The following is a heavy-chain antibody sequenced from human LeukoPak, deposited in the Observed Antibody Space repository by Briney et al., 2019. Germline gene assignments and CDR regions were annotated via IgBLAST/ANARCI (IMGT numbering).Heavy chain of an antibody. CDR3: ARGLESSGYSPLEAFDI. CDR1: GGSISTYY. J-gene: IGHJ3*02. D-gene: IGHD3-22*01. V-gene: IGHV4-59*12. Sequence: SETLSLTCTVSGGSISTYYWSWIRQPPGKGLEWIGYIYYTGSTNYNPSLKSRVTISGDASKMQFSLKLSSVTAADTAVYYCARGLESSGYSPLEAFDIWGQGTMVTVSS. CDR2: IYYTGST.